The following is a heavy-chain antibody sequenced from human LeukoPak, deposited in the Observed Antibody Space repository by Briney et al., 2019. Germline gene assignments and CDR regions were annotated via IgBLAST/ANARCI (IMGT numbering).Heavy chain of an antibody. V-gene: IGHV4-39*01. J-gene: IGHJ4*02. CDR2: IYYSGST. CDR3: TRRPHSYFAD. D-gene: IGHD4-11*01. CDR1: GGSISGSSYY. Sequence: PSETLSLTCTVSGGSISGSSYYWGWIRQPPGKGLEWIGSIYYSGSTYYNPSLKSRVIISVDTSKNQFSLKLTSVTATDTAVYYCTRRPHSYFADWGQGTLVTVSS.